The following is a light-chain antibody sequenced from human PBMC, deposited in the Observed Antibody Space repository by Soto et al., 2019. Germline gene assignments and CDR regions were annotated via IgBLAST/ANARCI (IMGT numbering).Light chain of an antibody. J-gene: IGKJ2*03. CDR1: QDINTY. V-gene: IGKV1-9*01. Sequence: DIQLTQSPSFLSASVGDLVTVSCRASQDINTYLAWFQQKPGKVPQLLVYPASTLQDGVPSRFSGRGSGTEFTLTINNLQPEDFATYYCQHLRAYPFSFGQGTK. CDR2: PAS. CDR3: QHLRAYPFS.